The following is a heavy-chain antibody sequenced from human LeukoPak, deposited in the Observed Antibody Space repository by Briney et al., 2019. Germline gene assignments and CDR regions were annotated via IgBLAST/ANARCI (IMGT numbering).Heavy chain of an antibody. V-gene: IGHV4-34*01. CDR2: INHSGST. D-gene: IGHD1-26*01. CDR1: GGSFSGYY. J-gene: IGHJ4*02. CDR3: AREGSYYFDY. Sequence: SETLSLTCAVYGGSFSGYYWSWIRQPPGKGLEWIGEINHSGSTNNNPSLKSRVTISVDTSKNQFSLKLSSVTAADTAVYYCAREGSYYFDYWGQGTLVTVSS.